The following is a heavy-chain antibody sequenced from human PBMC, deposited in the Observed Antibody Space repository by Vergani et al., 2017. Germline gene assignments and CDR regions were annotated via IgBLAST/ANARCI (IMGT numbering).Heavy chain of an antibody. Sequence: EVQLMESGGGWAQPGGSLRLSCAASGFVFSESPIHWVRQVPGKGLEWLGHIRRRSEHYATAYGPSLIGRATISRDDSTNTAYLQLSSLGTDDTAIYFCSAQTQSGHDYWAQGTLVAVSS. V-gene: IGHV3-73*01. J-gene: IGHJ4*02. D-gene: IGHD3-3*01. CDR2: IRRRSEHYAT. CDR3: SAQTQSGHDY. CDR1: GFVFSESP.